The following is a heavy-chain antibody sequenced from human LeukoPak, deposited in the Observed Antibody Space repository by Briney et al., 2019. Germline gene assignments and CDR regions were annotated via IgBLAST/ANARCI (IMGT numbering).Heavy chain of an antibody. J-gene: IGHJ5*02. CDR3: ARGGTTVTTGDWFDP. V-gene: IGHV1-18*01. D-gene: IGHD4-11*01. Sequence: ASVKVSCKASGGTFSSYAISWVRQAPGQGLEWMGWISAYNGNTNYAQKLQGRVTMTTDTSTSTAYMELRSLRSDDTAVYYCARGGTTVTTGDWFDPWGQGTLVTVSS. CDR1: GGTFSSYA. CDR2: ISAYNGNT.